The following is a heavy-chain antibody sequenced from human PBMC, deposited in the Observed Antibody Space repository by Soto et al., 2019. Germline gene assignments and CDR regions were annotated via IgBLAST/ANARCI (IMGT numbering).Heavy chain of an antibody. V-gene: IGHV4-59*01. CDR3: ARGAGNIAAGGVHFDP. D-gene: IGHD6-25*01. Sequence: SETLSLTCSVSGASINFYYWTWIRQPPGKGLEWIGDIHYSGSANYNPSLKSRVTISVDKSKNQFSLRLNSVTAADTAVYSCARGAGNIAAGGVHFDPWGQGTLVTVSS. J-gene: IGHJ5*02. CDR1: GASINFYY. CDR2: IHYSGSA.